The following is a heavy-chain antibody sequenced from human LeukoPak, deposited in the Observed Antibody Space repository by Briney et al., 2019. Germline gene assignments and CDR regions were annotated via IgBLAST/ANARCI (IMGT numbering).Heavy chain of an antibody. D-gene: IGHD6-19*01. CDR3: ARVPPNVYSSGWSIDY. V-gene: IGHV1-18*01. J-gene: IGHJ4*02. Sequence: GASVKVSCKASGYTFTSYGISWVRQAPGQGLEWMGWISAYNGNTNYAQKLQGRVTITTDTSTCTAYMELRSLRSDDTAVYYCARVPPNVYSSGWSIDYWGQGTLVTVSS. CDR2: ISAYNGNT. CDR1: GYTFTSYG.